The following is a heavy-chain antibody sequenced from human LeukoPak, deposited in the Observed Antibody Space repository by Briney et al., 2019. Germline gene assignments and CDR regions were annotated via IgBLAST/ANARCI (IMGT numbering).Heavy chain of an antibody. V-gene: IGHV4-34*01. D-gene: IGHD3-22*01. CDR3: AIMHGYYDGTGYWVQ. J-gene: IGHJ1*01. Sequence: SETLSLTCAVYGGSFSGYYWSWIRQPPGKGLEWIGEINHSGSTNYNPSLKSRVTISVDTSKNQISLKLSSVTAADTAVYYCAIMHGYYDGTGYWVQWGQGTLVTVSS. CDR1: GGSFSGYY. CDR2: INHSGST.